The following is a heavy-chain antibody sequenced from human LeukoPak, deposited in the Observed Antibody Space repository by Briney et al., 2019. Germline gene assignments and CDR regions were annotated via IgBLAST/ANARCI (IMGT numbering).Heavy chain of an antibody. V-gene: IGHV3-66*02. CDR2: LYSAGNT. CDR3: ARAREYLAIDY. CDR1: GFTVSRNY. Sequence: GGSLRLSCAASGFTVSRNYMSWVRQAPGKGLEWVSVLYSAGNTFYADSVTGRFTISRDNSKNTLYLQMNSLRPEDTAVYYCARAREYLAIDYWGQGTLVTVSS. D-gene: IGHD2/OR15-2a*01. J-gene: IGHJ4*02.